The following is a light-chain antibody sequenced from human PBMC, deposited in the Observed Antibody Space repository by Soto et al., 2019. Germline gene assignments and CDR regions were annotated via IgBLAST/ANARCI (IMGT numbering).Light chain of an antibody. CDR2: GAS. Sequence: EIVLTQSPGTLSVSPGERATLSCRASQSVSSSFLAWYQQKPGQAPRLLIYGASNRATGIPDRFSGSGSGTDFTLTISRLEPEDVAVYYCQQYVTSPWAFGQGTKV. CDR3: QQYVTSPWA. J-gene: IGKJ1*01. V-gene: IGKV3-20*01. CDR1: QSVSSSF.